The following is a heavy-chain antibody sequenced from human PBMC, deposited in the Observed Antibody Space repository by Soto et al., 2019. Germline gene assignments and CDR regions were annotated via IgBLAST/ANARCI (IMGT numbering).Heavy chain of an antibody. D-gene: IGHD2-2*01. Sequence: GGSLSLSCAASGFTFSSYAMSWVRQAPGKGLEWVSAISGSGGSTYYADSVKGRFTISRDNSKNTLYLQMNSLRAEDTAVYYCARGYINYQLPHDAFDIWGQGTMVTVSS. J-gene: IGHJ3*02. CDR3: ARGYINYQLPHDAFDI. V-gene: IGHV3-23*01. CDR2: ISGSGGST. CDR1: GFTFSSYA.